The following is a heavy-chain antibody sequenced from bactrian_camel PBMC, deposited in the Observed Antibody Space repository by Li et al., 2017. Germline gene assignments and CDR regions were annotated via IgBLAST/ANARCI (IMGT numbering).Heavy chain of an antibody. D-gene: IGHD3*01. CDR2: IYMTLGST. CDR3: ATADDNLPPRYRY. V-gene: IGHV3S1*01. J-gene: IGHJ4*01. Sequence: QVQLVESGGGSVQAGGSLRLSCAASANTYNTRCMGWFRQAPGKEREGVTTIYMTLGSTYYTDSVKGRFTISRDNGKNTAYLQMNNLKSEDTAQYYCATADDNLPPRYRYWGQGTQVTVS. CDR1: ANTYNTRC.